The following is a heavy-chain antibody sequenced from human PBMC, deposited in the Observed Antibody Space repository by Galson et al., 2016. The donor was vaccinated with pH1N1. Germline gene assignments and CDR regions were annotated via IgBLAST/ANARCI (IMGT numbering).Heavy chain of an antibody. CDR1: GFTFSNAR. J-gene: IGHJ6*02. V-gene: IGHV3-15*01. D-gene: IGHD3-10*01. Sequence: SLRLSCAASGFTFSNARMNWVRQAPGKGLEWVGRSKSKTDGGTTDYAAPVKGRFTVSRDDSKNTLYLEMNSLETEDTAVDYCATEYYLASGTDPLVGYYGMDVWSQGTTVIVSS. CDR3: ATEYYLASGTDPLVGYYGMDV. CDR2: SKSKTDGGTT.